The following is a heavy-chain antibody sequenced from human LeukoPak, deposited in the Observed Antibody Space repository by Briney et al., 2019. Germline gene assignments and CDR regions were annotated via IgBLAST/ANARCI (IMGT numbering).Heavy chain of an antibody. CDR3: ARHYDILTGYRNWFDP. Sequence: PSETLSLTCTVSGGSISSSSYYWGWIRQPPEKGLEWIGSIYYSGSTYYNPSLKSRVTISVDTSKNQFSLKLSSVTAADTAVYYCARHYDILTGYRNWFDPWGQGTLVTVSS. J-gene: IGHJ5*02. CDR2: IYYSGST. D-gene: IGHD3-9*01. CDR1: GGSISSSSYY. V-gene: IGHV4-39*01.